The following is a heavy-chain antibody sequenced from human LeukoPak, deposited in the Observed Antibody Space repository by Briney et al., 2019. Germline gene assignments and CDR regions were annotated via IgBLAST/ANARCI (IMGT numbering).Heavy chain of an antibody. CDR1: GYTFTSYD. V-gene: IGHV1-46*01. D-gene: IGHD3-10*01. Sequence: GASVKVSCKASGYTFTSYDINWVRQATGQGLEWMGIINPSGGSTSYAQKFQGRVTMTRDTSTSTVYMELSSLRSEDTAVYYCARGRGELLDYWGQGALVTVSS. J-gene: IGHJ4*02. CDR2: INPSGGST. CDR3: ARGRGELLDY.